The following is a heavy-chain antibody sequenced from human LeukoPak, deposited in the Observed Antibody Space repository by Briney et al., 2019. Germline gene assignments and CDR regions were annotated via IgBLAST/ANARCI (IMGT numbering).Heavy chain of an antibody. J-gene: IGHJ4*02. D-gene: IGHD1-26*01. V-gene: IGHV3-49*04. Sequence: PGGSLRLSCTASGFTFGDYAMSWVRQAPGKGLEWVGFIRSKAYGGTTEYAASVKGRFTISRDDSKSIAYLQMNSLKTEDTAVYYCTRVGSGSYFDYWGQGTLVTVSS. CDR1: GFTFGDYA. CDR2: IRSKAYGGTT. CDR3: TRVGSGSYFDY.